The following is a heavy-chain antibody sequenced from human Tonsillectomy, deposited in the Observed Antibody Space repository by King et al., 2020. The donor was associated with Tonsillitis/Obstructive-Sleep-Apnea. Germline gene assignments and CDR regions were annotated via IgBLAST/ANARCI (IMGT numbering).Heavy chain of an antibody. D-gene: IGHD2-15*01. CDR3: ARDMVLAAGGDGFDI. J-gene: IGHJ3*02. Sequence: VQLQESGRGREKPSETLSLTCTVSGGSISSYYWGWIRQPPGKGLEWIGYIYDSGSTNYNPSLKSRVTISVDTSKNQFSLKLSSVTAADTAVYYCARDMVLAAGGDGFDIWGQGTLVTVSS. V-gene: IGHV4-59*01. CDR2: IYDSGST. CDR1: GGSISSYY.